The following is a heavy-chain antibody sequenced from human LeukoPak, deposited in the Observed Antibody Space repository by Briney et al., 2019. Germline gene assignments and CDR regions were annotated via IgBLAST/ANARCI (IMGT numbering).Heavy chain of an antibody. J-gene: IGHJ4*02. CDR2: ISYDGRNT. CDR3: AKNLANFGSGSYYTTLDY. V-gene: IGHV3-30*18. Sequence: SGGSLRLSCSASGFTFSSYGMHWVRQAPGKGLEWVAVISYDGRNTYYADSVKGRFTMSRYNSKHTLYLQMNSLRPEDTAVYYCAKNLANFGSGSYYTTLDYWGQGTLVTVSS. CDR1: GFTFSSYG. D-gene: IGHD3-10*01.